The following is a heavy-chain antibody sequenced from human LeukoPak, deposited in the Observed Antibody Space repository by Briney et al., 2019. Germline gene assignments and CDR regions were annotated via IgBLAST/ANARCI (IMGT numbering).Heavy chain of an antibody. CDR2: IQQDGSEK. J-gene: IGHJ3*01. V-gene: IGHV3-7*01. CDR3: ARGRRNAFDV. Sequence: GGSLRLSCAASGFTLSTYWMTWVRQAPGKGLEWVANIQQDGSEKYYVDSVKGRFTISGDNAKNTLYLQMNSLRAEDAAVYYCARGRRNAFDVWGQGTMVTVSS. CDR1: GFTLSTYW.